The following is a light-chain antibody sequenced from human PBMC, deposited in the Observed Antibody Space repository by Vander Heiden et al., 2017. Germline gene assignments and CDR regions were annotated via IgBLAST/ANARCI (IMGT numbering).Light chain of an antibody. CDR1: QAVSSN. Sequence: EIVMTQSPAPLPVSPGERATLSCRASQAVSSNLAWYQQKPGQAPRLLIYGASTRATGIPARFSGSGCGTEFTLTISSRQSEDFAVYYCQQDNNWPPFTFGHGTRVDMK. J-gene: IGKJ3*01. CDR2: GAS. CDR3: QQDNNWPPFT. V-gene: IGKV3-15*01.